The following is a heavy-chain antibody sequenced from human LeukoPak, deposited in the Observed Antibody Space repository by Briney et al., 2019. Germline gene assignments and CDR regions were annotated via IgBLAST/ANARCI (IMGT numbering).Heavy chain of an antibody. V-gene: IGHV3-21*01. CDR1: GFTFSSYS. D-gene: IGHD5-12*01. J-gene: IGHJ5*02. Sequence: GGSLRLSCAASGFTFSSYSMNWVRQAPGKGLEWVSSISSSSSYIYYADSVKGRFTISRDNAKNSLYLQMNSLRAEDTAVYYCARGYSGYDFFGEFDPWGQGTLVTVSS. CDR2: ISSSSSYI. CDR3: ARGYSGYDFFGEFDP.